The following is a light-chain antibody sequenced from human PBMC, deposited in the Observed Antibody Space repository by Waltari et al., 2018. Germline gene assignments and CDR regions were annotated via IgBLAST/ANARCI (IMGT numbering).Light chain of an antibody. CDR2: WAS. Sequence: DVVMTQSPDSLAVSLGERATINCTSSQSLLYSSRNKNYLAWYQQKPGQPPKLLIYWASAREAGVPDRISGSGSGTDFTRTISSLQAEDVAVYYCQQYYATPYSFGQGTKVEIK. CDR1: QSLLYSSRNKNY. CDR3: QQYYATPYS. V-gene: IGKV4-1*01. J-gene: IGKJ2*03.